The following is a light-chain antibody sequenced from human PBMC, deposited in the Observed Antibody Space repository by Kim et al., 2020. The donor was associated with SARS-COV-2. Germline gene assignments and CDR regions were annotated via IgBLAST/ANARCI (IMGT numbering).Light chain of an antibody. V-gene: IGKV3-15*01. Sequence: SPGETATLSCSASQTINNKLVWYQQKPGQAPRLLINDATTRATGGPARFIGSGSETDFTLTISSLQSEDFAVYYCQQSNDRRPLTFGQGTKVDIK. CDR1: QTINNK. CDR3: QQSNDRRPLT. CDR2: DAT. J-gene: IGKJ1*01.